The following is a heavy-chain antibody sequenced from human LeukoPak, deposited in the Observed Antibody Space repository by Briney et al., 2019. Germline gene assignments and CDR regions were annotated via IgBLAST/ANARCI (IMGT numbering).Heavy chain of an antibody. J-gene: IGHJ4*02. Sequence: PGGSLGLSCAASGFTVSSNYMSWVRQAPGKGLEWVSVIYSGGSTYYADSVKGRFTISRDNSKNTLYLQMNSLRAEDTAVYYCARAGGSGSYNFDYWGQGTLVTVSS. CDR3: ARAGGSGSYNFDY. D-gene: IGHD3-10*01. CDR1: GFTVSSNY. CDR2: IYSGGST. V-gene: IGHV3-53*01.